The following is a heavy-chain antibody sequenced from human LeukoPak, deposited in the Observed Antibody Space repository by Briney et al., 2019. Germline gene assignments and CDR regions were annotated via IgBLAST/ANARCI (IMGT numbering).Heavy chain of an antibody. Sequence: PGGSLRLSCAASGFTFSSYSMNWVRQAPGKGLEWVSYISSSSSTIYYADSVKGRFTISRDNSKNTLYLQMNSLRAEDTAVYYCAKDMPRITMIVVAFDYWGQGTLVTVSS. CDR2: ISSSSSTI. CDR3: AKDMPRITMIVVAFDY. D-gene: IGHD3-22*01. J-gene: IGHJ4*02. V-gene: IGHV3-48*01. CDR1: GFTFSSYS.